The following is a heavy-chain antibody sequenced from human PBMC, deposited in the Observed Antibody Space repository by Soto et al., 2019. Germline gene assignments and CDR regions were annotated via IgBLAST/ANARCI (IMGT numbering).Heavy chain of an antibody. CDR2: IYYSGST. CDR3: ARLPLRGTNFDY. Sequence: SETLSLTCTVSGGSISSSSYYWGWIRQPPGKGLEWIGSIYYSGSTYYNPSLKSRVTISVDTSKNQFSLKLSSVTAADTAVYYCARLPLRGTNFDYWGQGTLVTVSS. J-gene: IGHJ4*02. D-gene: IGHD3-10*01. CDR1: GGSISSSSYY. V-gene: IGHV4-39*01.